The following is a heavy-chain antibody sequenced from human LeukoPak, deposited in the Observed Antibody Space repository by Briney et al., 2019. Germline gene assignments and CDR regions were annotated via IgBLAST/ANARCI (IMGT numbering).Heavy chain of an antibody. CDR3: ASLPYDFWSGYPDFFDY. CDR1: GGTFSSYA. CDR2: IIPIFGTA. V-gene: IGHV1-69*01. Sequence: SVKVSCKASGGTFSSYAISWVRQAPGQGLEWMGGIIPIFGTANYAQKFQGRVTITADESTSTAYMELSSLRSEDTAVYYCASLPYDFWSGYPDFFDYWGQGTLVTVSS. J-gene: IGHJ4*02. D-gene: IGHD3-3*01.